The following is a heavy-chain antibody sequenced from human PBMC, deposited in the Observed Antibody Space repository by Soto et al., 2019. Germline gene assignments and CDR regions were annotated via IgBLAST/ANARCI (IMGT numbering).Heavy chain of an antibody. CDR3: AHRQAQGIGLAGTFDS. CDR1: GFSFSTTGVG. J-gene: IGHJ4*02. D-gene: IGHD6-19*01. CDR2: IYWDDDK. V-gene: IGHV2-5*02. Sequence: QITLKESGPTLVKPTQTLTLTCTFSGFSFSTTGVGVGWIRQPPGKALEWLALIYWDDDKRYSPSLKSRLTITXXTXQXLVVPTTTNTDPVATATYYCAHRQAQGIGLAGTFDSWGQGPLVPVSS.